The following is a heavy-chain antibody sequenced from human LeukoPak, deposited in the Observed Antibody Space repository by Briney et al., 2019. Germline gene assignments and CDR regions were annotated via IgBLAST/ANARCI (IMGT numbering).Heavy chain of an antibody. CDR3: AREGTQNNFWSGRNWFDP. CDR1: GGSISSGGYY. Sequence: SQTLSLTCTVSGGSISSGGYYWSWIRQPPGKGLEWIGYIYHSGSTYYNPSLKSRVTISVDRSKNQFSLKLSSVTAADTAVYYCAREGTQNNFWSGRNWFDPWGQGTLVTVSS. CDR2: IYHSGST. D-gene: IGHD3-3*01. J-gene: IGHJ5*02. V-gene: IGHV4-30-2*01.